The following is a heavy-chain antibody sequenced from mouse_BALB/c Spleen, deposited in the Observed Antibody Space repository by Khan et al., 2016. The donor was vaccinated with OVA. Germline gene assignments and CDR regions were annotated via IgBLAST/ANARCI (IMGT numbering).Heavy chain of an antibody. CDR3: ARGYFGNYEFVY. CDR2: IFPGTGTT. Sequence: QVQLQQSGAEVVKPGASVKLSCKTTGYTFTSYWIQWIEQRPGQGLGWIGQIFPGTGTTYYNENFKGKAILTVDTSSSTAYMQLSSLTSEDSAVYFCARGYFGNYEFVYWGQGTLVTVSP. J-gene: IGHJ3*01. V-gene: IGHV1S132*01. D-gene: IGHD2-1*01. CDR1: GYTFTSYW.